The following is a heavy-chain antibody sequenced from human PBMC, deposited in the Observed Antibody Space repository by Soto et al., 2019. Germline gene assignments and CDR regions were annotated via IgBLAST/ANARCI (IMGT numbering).Heavy chain of an antibody. J-gene: IGHJ6*02. Sequence: PGGSLRLSCAASGFTFSSYAMHWVRQAPGKGLEWVAVISYDGSNKYYADSVKGRFTISRDNSKNTLYLQMNSLRAEDTAVYYCASPLGWGGWYGMDVWGQGTTVTVSS. V-gene: IGHV3-30-3*01. CDR2: ISYDGSNK. CDR1: GFTFSSYA. CDR3: ASPLGWGGWYGMDV. D-gene: IGHD6-19*01.